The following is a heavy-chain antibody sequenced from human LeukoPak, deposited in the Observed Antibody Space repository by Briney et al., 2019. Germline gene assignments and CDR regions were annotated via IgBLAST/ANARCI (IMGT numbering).Heavy chain of an antibody. CDR3: ARDQTPFY. J-gene: IGHJ4*02. CDR1: GFTFSSYA. V-gene: IGHV3-30*04. D-gene: IGHD2-15*01. Sequence: GGSLRLSCAASGFTFSSYAMHWVRQAPGKGLEWVTIISYDGTNKYYADSVKGRFTISRDNAKSSMWLQMNSLRDEDTAVYYCARDQTPFYWGQGSLVTVSS. CDR2: ISYDGTNK.